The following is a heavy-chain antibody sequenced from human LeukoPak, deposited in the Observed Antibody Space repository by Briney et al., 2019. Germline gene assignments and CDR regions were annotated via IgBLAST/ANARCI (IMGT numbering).Heavy chain of an antibody. CDR3: ARGPRVAAAGTGGGAFDY. Sequence: GGSLRLSCAASGFTFSNYWMNWVRQAPGKGLEWVAVISYDGSNKYYADSVKGRFTISRDNSKNTLYLQMNSLRAEDTAVYYCARGPRVAAAGTGGGAFDYWGQGTLVTVSS. CDR2: ISYDGSNK. CDR1: GFTFSNYW. D-gene: IGHD6-13*01. V-gene: IGHV3-30-3*01. J-gene: IGHJ4*02.